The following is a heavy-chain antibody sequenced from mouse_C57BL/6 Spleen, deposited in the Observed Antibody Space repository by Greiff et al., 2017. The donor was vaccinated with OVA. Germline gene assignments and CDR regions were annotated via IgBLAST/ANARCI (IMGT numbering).Heavy chain of an antibody. J-gene: IGHJ2*01. Sequence: EVQLQQSGPELVKPGASVKISCKASGYSFTDYNMNWVKQSNGKSLEWIGVINPNYGTTSYNQKFKGKATLTVNQSSSTASMQLNSLTSADSAVYDGAREYYGSGGYFDYWGQGTTLTVSS. CDR2: INPNYGTT. D-gene: IGHD1-1*01. V-gene: IGHV1-39*01. CDR3: AREYYGSGGYFDY. CDR1: GYSFTDYN.